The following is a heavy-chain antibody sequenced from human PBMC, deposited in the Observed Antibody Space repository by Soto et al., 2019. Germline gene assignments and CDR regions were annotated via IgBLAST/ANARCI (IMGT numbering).Heavy chain of an antibody. V-gene: IGHV3-30*04. D-gene: IGHD3-10*01. CDR2: ISYDGSNA. CDR1: GFSFSTYA. J-gene: IGHJ3*01. Sequence: QEQLVESGGGVVQPGTSLRLSCTASGFSFSTYAMYWVRQTPGKGLEWVAIISYDGSNAQYADSVKGRFTVARDNSKNTLYLQMHSLTAEDTAVYYCARDVGGFGELLLNSYDAFDLWGQGKLVTVSS. CDR3: ARDVGGFGELLLNSYDAFDL.